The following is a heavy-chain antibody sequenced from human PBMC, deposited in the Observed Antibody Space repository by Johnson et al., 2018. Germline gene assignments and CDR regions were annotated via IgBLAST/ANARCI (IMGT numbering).Heavy chain of an antibody. CDR3: ARDDFHGPGNYHNNFDS. CDR2: INSYEHT. Sequence: QVQLQESGPGLVKPWETLSLTCTVSGGSIRNYYWSWIRQPPGKGLEWIGYINSYEHTNYNPSLKGRVTIPVDTFKNHFSLKLNSVTAADTAVYYCARDDFHGPGNYHNNFDSWGRGILVIVSS. V-gene: IGHV4-59*12. J-gene: IGHJ2*01. CDR1: GGSIRNYY. D-gene: IGHD3-10*01.